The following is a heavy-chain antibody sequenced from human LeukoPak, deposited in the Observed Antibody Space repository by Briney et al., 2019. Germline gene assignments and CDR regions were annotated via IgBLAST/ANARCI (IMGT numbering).Heavy chain of an antibody. D-gene: IGHD3-22*01. V-gene: IGHV3-66*02. J-gene: IGHJ4*02. CDR1: GFTVSSNY. Sequence: PGGSLRLSCAASGFTVSSNYMSWVRQAPGKGLEWVSVIYSGGSTYYADSVKGRFTISRDNSKNTLYLQMNSLRAEDTAVYYCARATPLDSSGPSFDYWGQGTLVTVSS. CDR3: ARATPLDSSGPSFDY. CDR2: IYSGGST.